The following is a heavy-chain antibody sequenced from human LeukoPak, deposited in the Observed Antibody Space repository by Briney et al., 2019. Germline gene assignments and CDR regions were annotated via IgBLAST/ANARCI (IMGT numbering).Heavy chain of an antibody. CDR1: GFTFSSYS. CDR3: ARDLNGGGGY. D-gene: IGHD2-8*01. Sequence: GGSLRLSCAASGFTFSSYSMNWVRQAPGKGLEWFSPISSSSSYIYYADSVKGRFTISRDNAKNSLYLQMNSLRAEDTAVYYCARDLNGGGGYWGQGTLVTVSS. J-gene: IGHJ4*02. V-gene: IGHV3-21*01. CDR2: ISSSSSYI.